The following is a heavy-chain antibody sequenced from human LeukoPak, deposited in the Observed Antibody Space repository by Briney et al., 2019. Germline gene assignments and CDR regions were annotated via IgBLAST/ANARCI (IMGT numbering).Heavy chain of an antibody. CDR1: GGSISSGGYS. V-gene: IGHV4-30-2*05. CDR2: IYHSGST. CDR3: ARDGRSYGYFDY. J-gene: IGHJ4*02. D-gene: IGHD5-18*01. Sequence: SETLSLTCAVSGGSISSGGYSWSWIRQPPGKGLEWIGYIYHSGSTYYNPSLKSRVTISVDTSKNQFSLKLSSVTAADTAVYYCARDGRSYGYFDYWGQGTLVTVSS.